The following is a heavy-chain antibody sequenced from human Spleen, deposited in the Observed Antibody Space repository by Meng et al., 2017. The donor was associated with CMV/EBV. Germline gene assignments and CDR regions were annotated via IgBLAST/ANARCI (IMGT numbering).Heavy chain of an antibody. CDR3: ARDTGGWNYDGGFDY. D-gene: IGHD1-7*01. Sequence: ASVKVSCKASGYTFTSYYMHWVRQAPGQGLEWMGIINPSGGSTSYAQKFQGRVTMTRDTSTSTVYMELSSLRSEDTAVYYCARDTGGWNYDGGFDYWGQGTLVTVSS. CDR2: INPSGGST. V-gene: IGHV1-46*01. J-gene: IGHJ4*02. CDR1: GYTFTSYY.